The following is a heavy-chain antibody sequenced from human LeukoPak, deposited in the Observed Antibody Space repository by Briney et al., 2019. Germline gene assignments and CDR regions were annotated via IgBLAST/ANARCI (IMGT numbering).Heavy chain of an antibody. CDR2: INHSGST. V-gene: IGHV4-34*01. CDR1: GGSFSGYY. J-gene: IGHJ4*02. Sequence: NPSETLSLTCAVYGGSFSGYYWSWIRQPPGKGLEWIGEINHSGSTNYNPSLKSRVTISVDRSKNQFSLKLRSVTAADTAVYYCARGLPYGSGSYYFDYWGQGTLVTVSS. CDR3: ARGLPYGSGSYYFDY. D-gene: IGHD3-10*01.